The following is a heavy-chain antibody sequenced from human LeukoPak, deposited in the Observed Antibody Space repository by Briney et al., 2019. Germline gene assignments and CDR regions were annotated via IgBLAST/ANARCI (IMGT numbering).Heavy chain of an antibody. Sequence: GGSLRLSCEASGFTFSSYAMSWVRQAPGKGLEWVSAISGSGGDTYYADSVKGRFTISRDNSKNTLYLQMNSLRVEDTAVYYCAREGHCSTTSCYTPFDYWGQGTLVTVSS. D-gene: IGHD2-2*02. CDR3: AREGHCSTTSCYTPFDY. J-gene: IGHJ4*02. CDR1: GFTFSSYA. CDR2: ISGSGGDT. V-gene: IGHV3-23*01.